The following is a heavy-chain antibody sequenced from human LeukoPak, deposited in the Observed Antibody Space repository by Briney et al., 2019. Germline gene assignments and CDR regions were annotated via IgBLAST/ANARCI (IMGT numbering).Heavy chain of an antibody. D-gene: IGHD3-10*01. Sequence: GASVKVSCKASGYTFTSYGISWVRQAPGQGLEWMGGIIPIFGTANYAQKFQGRVTITADESTSTAYMELSSLRSEDTAVYYCARWFGESPSKYYFDYWGQGTLVTVSS. CDR2: IIPIFGTA. J-gene: IGHJ4*02. CDR1: GYTFTSYG. V-gene: IGHV1-69*13. CDR3: ARWFGESPSKYYFDY.